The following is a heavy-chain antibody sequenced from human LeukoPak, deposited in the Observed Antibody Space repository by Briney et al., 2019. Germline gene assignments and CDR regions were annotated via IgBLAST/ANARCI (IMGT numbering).Heavy chain of an antibody. D-gene: IGHD6-13*01. CDR1: GYSFTSYW. Sequence: GESLQISCKGSGYSFTSYWIGWVRQLPGKGLERMGIIYPGNSDTRYSPSFQGQVTISADKSISTAYLQWSSLKASDTAMYYCARYFDSSSWHWFDPWGQGTLVTVSS. CDR3: ARYFDSSSWHWFDP. V-gene: IGHV5-51*01. J-gene: IGHJ5*02. CDR2: IYPGNSDT.